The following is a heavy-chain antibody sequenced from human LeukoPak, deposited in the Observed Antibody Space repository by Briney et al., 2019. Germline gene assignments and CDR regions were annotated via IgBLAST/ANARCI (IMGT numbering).Heavy chain of an antibody. D-gene: IGHD6-19*01. Sequence: ASVKVSCKASGYTFTGYYMHWVRQAPGQGLEWMGWINPNSGGTNYAQKFQGRVTITRDTSASTAYMELSSLRSEDTAVYYCAREVAVAGYNRFDPWGQGTLVTVSS. V-gene: IGHV1-2*02. CDR3: AREVAVAGYNRFDP. J-gene: IGHJ5*02. CDR2: INPNSGGT. CDR1: GYTFTGYY.